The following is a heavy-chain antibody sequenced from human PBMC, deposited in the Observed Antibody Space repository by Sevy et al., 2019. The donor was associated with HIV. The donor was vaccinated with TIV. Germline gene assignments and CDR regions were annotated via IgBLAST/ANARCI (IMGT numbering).Heavy chain of an antibody. CDR3: ARVKREDYYYYYGMDV. J-gene: IGHJ6*02. V-gene: IGHV1-8*01. CDR1: GYTFTSYD. D-gene: IGHD1-26*01. Sequence: VSVKVSCKASGYTFTSYDINWVRQATGQGLEWMGWMNPNSGNTGYAQKFQGRVTMTRNTSISTAYMELSSLRSEDTAVYYCARVKREDYYYYYGMDVWGQGTTVTVSS. CDR2: MNPNSGNT.